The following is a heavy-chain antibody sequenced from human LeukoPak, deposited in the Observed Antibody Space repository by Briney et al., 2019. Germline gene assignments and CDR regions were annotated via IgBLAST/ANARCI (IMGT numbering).Heavy chain of an antibody. V-gene: IGHV4-39*01. J-gene: IGHJ5*02. Sequence: PSETLSLTCTVSGGSISSSSYYWAWIRQPPGKGLEWIGSMYYSGNTYYNPSLKSRVTISADTSKNQFSMKLSSVTAADTAVYYCGRCSSWSYNWFDPWGQGTLVTVSS. CDR2: MYYSGNT. CDR1: GGSISSSSYY. CDR3: GRCSSWSYNWFDP. D-gene: IGHD1-26*01.